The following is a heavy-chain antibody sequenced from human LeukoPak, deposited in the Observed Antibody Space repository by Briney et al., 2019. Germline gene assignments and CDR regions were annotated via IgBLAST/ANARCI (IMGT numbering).Heavy chain of an antibody. J-gene: IGHJ6*03. CDR2: INPNSGGT. CDR1: GYTFTGYY. CDR3: ARVGEYCSSTSCPYYYYYMDV. D-gene: IGHD2-2*01. Sequence: ASVKVSCKASGYTFTGYYMHWVRQAPGQGLEWMGWINPNSGGTNYAQKFQGRVTMTRDTSISTAYMELSRLRSDDTAVYYCARVGEYCSSTSCPYYYYYMDVWGKGTTVTVSS. V-gene: IGHV1-2*02.